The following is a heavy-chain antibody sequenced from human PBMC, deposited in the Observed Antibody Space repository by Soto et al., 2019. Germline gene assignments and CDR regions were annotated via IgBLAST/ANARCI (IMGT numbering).Heavy chain of an antibody. CDR2: IYYSGST. V-gene: IGHV4-30-4*01. CDR1: GGSISSGDYY. CDR3: ARRVIAVSQGDWYFDL. Sequence: QVQLQESGPGLVKPSQTLSLTCTVSGGSISSGDYYWSWIRQPPGKGLEWIGYIYYSGSTYYNPSLKSRVTISVDTSKTQFSLKLSSVTAADTAVYYCARRVIAVSQGDWYFDLWGRGTLVTVSS. D-gene: IGHD4-4*01. J-gene: IGHJ2*01.